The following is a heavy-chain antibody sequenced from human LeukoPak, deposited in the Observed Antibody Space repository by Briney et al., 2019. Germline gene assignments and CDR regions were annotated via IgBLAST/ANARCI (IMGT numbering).Heavy chain of an antibody. D-gene: IGHD3-3*01. CDR3: ARGDPDISFGVVGDAFDI. V-gene: IGHV3-7*01. Sequence: GGSLRLSCAASGFTVSSNYMSWVRQAPGKGLEWVASMNEDGGEIHYVDSVKGRFTISRDNAKNSLYLQMNSLRAEDTAVYYCARGDPDISFGVVGDAFDIWGQGTMVTVSS. CDR1: GFTVSSNY. J-gene: IGHJ3*02. CDR2: MNEDGGEI.